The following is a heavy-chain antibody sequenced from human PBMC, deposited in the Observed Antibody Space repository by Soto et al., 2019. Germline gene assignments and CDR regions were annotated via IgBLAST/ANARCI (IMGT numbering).Heavy chain of an antibody. J-gene: IGHJ4*02. V-gene: IGHV1-18*01. CDR3: ARKVRYYDSSGYSDNFDY. CDR2: ISAYNGNT. CDR1: GYTFTSYG. Sequence: ASVKVSCKASGYTFTSYGIRWVRQAPGQGLEWMGWISAYNGNTNYAQKLQGRVTMTTDTSTSTAYMELRSLRSDDTAVYYCARKVRYYDSSGYSDNFDYWGQGTLVTVSS. D-gene: IGHD3-22*01.